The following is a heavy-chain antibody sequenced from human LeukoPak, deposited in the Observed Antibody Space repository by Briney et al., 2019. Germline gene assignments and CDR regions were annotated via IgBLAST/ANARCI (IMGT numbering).Heavy chain of an antibody. CDR2: ISSSGSTI. Sequence: GGSLRLSCAASGFTFSSYEMNWVRQAPGKGLEWVSYISSSGSTIYYADSVKGRFTISRDNAKNSLYLQMNSLRAEDTAVYYCASLRYSYGRRSYFDYWGQGTLVTVSS. CDR1: GFTFSSYE. CDR3: ASLRYSYGRRSYFDY. D-gene: IGHD5-18*01. V-gene: IGHV3-48*03. J-gene: IGHJ4*02.